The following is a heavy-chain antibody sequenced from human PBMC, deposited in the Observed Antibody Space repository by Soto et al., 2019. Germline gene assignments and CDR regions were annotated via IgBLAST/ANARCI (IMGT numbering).Heavy chain of an antibody. D-gene: IGHD3-9*01. CDR2: MNPNSGNR. J-gene: IGHJ3*02. Sequence: ASVKVSCKASGYSFTYYDIEWVRQATGQGPEWMGWMNPNSGNRGFGQRFQGRVTMTWDTSISTAYMELSSLRSDDTAVYYCATYRTIYPMAFDMWGQGTMVTVPS. CDR3: ATYRTIYPMAFDM. V-gene: IGHV1-8*01. CDR1: GYSFTYYD.